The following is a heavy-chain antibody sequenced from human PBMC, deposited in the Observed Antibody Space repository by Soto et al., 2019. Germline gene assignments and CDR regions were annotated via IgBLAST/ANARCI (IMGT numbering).Heavy chain of an antibody. V-gene: IGHV3-73*02. J-gene: IGHJ4*02. D-gene: IGHD2-15*01. CDR2: IGRKANNYAT. CDR3: SCQDCSGDGCQHPN. CDR1: GFTFSGSV. Sequence: ELQLVESGGGLVQPGGSLKLSCAASGFTFSGSVIHWVRQASGKGLEWVGHIGRKANNYATTYAASVKGRFSIFRDDSENTAYLQMISLKTEDTAVYYCSCQDCSGDGCQHPNWGQGTLVTVSS.